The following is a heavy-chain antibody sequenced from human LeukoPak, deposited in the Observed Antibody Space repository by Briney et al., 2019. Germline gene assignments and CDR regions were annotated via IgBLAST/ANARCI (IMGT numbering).Heavy chain of an antibody. CDR3: ARDSDYYDSSGLSGNWFDP. D-gene: IGHD3-22*01. CDR1: GGSISSGDYY. J-gene: IGHJ5*02. CDR2: IYFSGST. V-gene: IGHV4-30-4*01. Sequence: PSQTLSLTCTVSGGSISSGDYYWSWIRQPPGKGLEWIGYIYFSGSTYYNPSLKSRVTISVDTSKNQFSLKLSSVTAADTAVYYCARDSDYYDSSGLSGNWFDPWGQGTLVTVSS.